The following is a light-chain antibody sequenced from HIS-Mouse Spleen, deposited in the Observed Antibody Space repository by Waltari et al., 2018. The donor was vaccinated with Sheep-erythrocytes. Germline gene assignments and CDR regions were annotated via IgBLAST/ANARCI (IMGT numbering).Light chain of an antibody. CDR3: QQLNSYPHT. V-gene: IGKV1-9*01. CDR2: AAS. J-gene: IGKJ2*01. Sequence: DIQLTQSPSFLSASVGDRVTITCRASQGISSYLAWYQQKPGKAPKLLIYAASTLPSGVPSRVSGSGSGTEFTLTISSLQPEDFATYYCQQLNSYPHTFGQGTKLEIK. CDR1: QGISSY.